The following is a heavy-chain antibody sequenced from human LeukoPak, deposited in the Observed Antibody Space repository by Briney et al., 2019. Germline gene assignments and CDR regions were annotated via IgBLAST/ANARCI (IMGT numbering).Heavy chain of an antibody. CDR1: GGTFSSYA. CDR2: MNPNSGNT. V-gene: IGHV1-8*03. J-gene: IGHJ5*02. Sequence: PKASVKVSCKASGGTFSSYAISWVRQAPGQGLEWMGWMNPNSGNTGYAQKFQGRVTITRNTSISTAYMELSSLRSEDTAVYYCARGGDQTPFDPWGQGTLVTVSS. D-gene: IGHD2-21*02. CDR3: ARGGDQTPFDP.